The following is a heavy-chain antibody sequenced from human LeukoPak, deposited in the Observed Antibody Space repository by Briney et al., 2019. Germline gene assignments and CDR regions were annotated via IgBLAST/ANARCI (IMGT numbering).Heavy chain of an antibody. J-gene: IGHJ4*02. Sequence: GRSLRLSYAASGFTFSAFWMHWVRQAPGKGLVWVSRINTDGSTTTYADSVKGRFTISRDNAKNTLYLQMNSLRAEDTAVYYCARVYSSSSFDYWGQGTLVTVSS. CDR2: INTDGSTT. CDR3: ARVYSSSSFDY. CDR1: GFTFSAFW. V-gene: IGHV3-74*01. D-gene: IGHD6-6*01.